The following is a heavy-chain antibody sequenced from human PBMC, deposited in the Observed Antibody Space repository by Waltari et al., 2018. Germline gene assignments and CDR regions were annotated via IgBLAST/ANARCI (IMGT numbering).Heavy chain of an antibody. Sequence: EVQLLESGGGLVQPGGSLRLSCAASGIIFNNFAINWVRLAPGTGWDWVAAITVSDATVYADSVMGRFTVSRDTSKNTVYLQMNGLRAEDTAIYYCAKPFYNWDDPLHSWGQGTLVAVSS. J-gene: IGHJ4*02. V-gene: IGHV3-23*01. D-gene: IGHD1-20*01. CDR2: ITVSDAT. CDR1: GIIFNNFA. CDR3: AKPFYNWDDPLHS.